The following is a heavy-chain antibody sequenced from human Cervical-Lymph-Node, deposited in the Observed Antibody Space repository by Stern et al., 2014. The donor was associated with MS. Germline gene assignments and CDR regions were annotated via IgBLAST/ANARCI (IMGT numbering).Heavy chain of an antibody. Sequence: QVQLQESGPGLVKPSQTLSLTCTVSGGSISSGGYSWSLIRQHPGKGLEWIGYIYYSGSTYYNPSLKSRVTISVDTSKNQFSLKLSSVTAADTAVYYCARDPVSLRRGVFDIWGQGTMVTVSS. V-gene: IGHV4-31*03. CDR1: GGSISSGGYS. J-gene: IGHJ3*02. CDR2: IYYSGST. D-gene: IGHD3-16*02. CDR3: ARDPVSLRRGVFDI.